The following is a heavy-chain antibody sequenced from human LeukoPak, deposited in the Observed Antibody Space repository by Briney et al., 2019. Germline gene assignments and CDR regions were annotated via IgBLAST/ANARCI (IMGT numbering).Heavy chain of an antibody. V-gene: IGHV1-46*01. J-gene: IGHJ4*02. CDR1: GYTFTSYY. Sequence: ASVKVSCKASGYTFTSYYMHWVRQAPGQGLEWMGIINPSGGSTSYAQKFQGRVTMTRDTSTSTAYMELRSLRSDDTAVYYCARKLGYCSGGSCYLCDYWGQGTLVTVSS. CDR2: INPSGGST. CDR3: ARKLGYCSGGSCYLCDY. D-gene: IGHD2-15*01.